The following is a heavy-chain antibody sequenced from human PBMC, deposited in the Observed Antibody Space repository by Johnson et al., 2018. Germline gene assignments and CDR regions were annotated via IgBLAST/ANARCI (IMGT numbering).Heavy chain of an antibody. Sequence: EVQLVESGGGLVKPGGSLRLSCAASGFTFSSYAMSWVRPAPAKGLEWVSGISGGGGSTSFADSVTGRFTISRDNSKNQLYLQMNSLRAEDTAVYYCAKDRYWASSNCSDAFDIWGQGPMVTVSP. CDR2: ISGGGGST. V-gene: IGHV3-23*04. CDR1: GFTFSSYA. J-gene: IGHJ3*02. CDR3: AKDRYWASSNCSDAFDI. D-gene: IGHD2-2*01.